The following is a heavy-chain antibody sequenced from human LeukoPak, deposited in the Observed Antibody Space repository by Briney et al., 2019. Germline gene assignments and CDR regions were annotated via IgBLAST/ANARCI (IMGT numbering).Heavy chain of an antibody. CDR2: INSDGSST. J-gene: IGHJ5*02. D-gene: IGHD5-12*01. Sequence: GGSLRLSCAASGFTFSSYWMHWVRQAPGKGLVWVSRINSDGSSTSYADSVKGRFTISGDNAKNTLYLQMNSLRAEDTAEYYCARPTNIVATIESWFDPWGQGTLVTVSS. CDR3: ARPTNIVATIESWFDP. CDR1: GFTFSSYW. V-gene: IGHV3-74*01.